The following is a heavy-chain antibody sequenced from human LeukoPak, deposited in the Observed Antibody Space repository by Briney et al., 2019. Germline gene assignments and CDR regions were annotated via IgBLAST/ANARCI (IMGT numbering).Heavy chain of an antibody. D-gene: IGHD6-6*01. Sequence: GGSLRLSCAASGFIFSSYAMSWVRQAPGKGLEWVSAISGGGSSTYYADSVKGRFTISRDNSKNTLSLQMNSLRAEDTAVYYCAREPWVEYSSSAVDYWGQGTLVTVSS. CDR1: GFIFSSYA. V-gene: IGHV3-23*01. CDR3: AREPWVEYSSSAVDY. J-gene: IGHJ4*02. CDR2: ISGGGSST.